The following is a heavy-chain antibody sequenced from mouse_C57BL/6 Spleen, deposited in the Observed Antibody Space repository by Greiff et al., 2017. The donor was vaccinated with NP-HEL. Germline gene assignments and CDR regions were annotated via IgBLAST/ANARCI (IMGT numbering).Heavy chain of an antibody. CDR3: ARGGYEGAMDY. J-gene: IGHJ4*01. V-gene: IGHV1-82*01. Sequence: QVQLQQSGPELVKEGEEVKISCKVSGYAFSSSWMNWVKQRPGKGLEWIGRIYPGDGDTNYNGKFKGKATLTADKSSSTAYMQLSSLTSEDSAVYFCARGGYEGAMDYWGQGTSVTVSS. CDR2: IYPGDGDT. D-gene: IGHD3-1*01. CDR1: GYAFSSSW.